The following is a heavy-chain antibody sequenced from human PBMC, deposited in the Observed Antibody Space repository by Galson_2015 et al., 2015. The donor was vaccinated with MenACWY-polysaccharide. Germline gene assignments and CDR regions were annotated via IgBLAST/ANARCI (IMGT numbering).Heavy chain of an antibody. D-gene: IGHD3-10*01. Sequence: SVKVSCKASGYTFTGYYMHWVRQAPGQGLEWMGWINPNSGGTNYAQKFQGRVTMTRDTSISTAYMELSRLRSDDTAMYYCARRRGEAKYYFDYWGQGTLVTVSS. J-gene: IGHJ4*02. CDR3: ARRRGEAKYYFDY. V-gene: IGHV1-2*02. CDR1: GYTFTGYY. CDR2: INPNSGGT.